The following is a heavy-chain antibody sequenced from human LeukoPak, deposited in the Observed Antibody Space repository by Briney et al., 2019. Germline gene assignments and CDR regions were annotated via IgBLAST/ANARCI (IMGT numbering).Heavy chain of an antibody. V-gene: IGHV3-48*03. D-gene: IGHD5-24*01. CDR3: ARDRSDGYNKNDY. J-gene: IGHJ4*02. CDR2: ISSSGSTI. Sequence: PGGSLRLSCAASGFTFSSYEMNWVRQAPGKGLEWVSYISSSGSTIYYADSVKGRFTISRDNAKNSLYLQMSSLRAEDTAVYYCARDRSDGYNKNDYWGQGTLVTVSS. CDR1: GFTFSSYE.